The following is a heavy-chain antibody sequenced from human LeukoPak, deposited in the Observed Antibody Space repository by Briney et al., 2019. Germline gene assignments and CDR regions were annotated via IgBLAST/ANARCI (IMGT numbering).Heavy chain of an antibody. Sequence: ASVKVSCKASGYTFTSYDINWVRQATGQGLEWMGWMNPNSGNTGYAQKFQGRVTMTRNTSISTAYMELSSLRSEDTAVYYCARAADCSSTSCYFYWFDPWGQGTTVTVSS. CDR3: ARAADCSSTSCYFYWFDP. V-gene: IGHV1-8*01. CDR2: MNPNSGNT. D-gene: IGHD2-2*01. J-gene: IGHJ5*01. CDR1: GYTFTSYD.